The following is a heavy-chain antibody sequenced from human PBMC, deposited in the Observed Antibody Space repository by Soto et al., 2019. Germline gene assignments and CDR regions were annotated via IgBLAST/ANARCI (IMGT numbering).Heavy chain of an antibody. Sequence: PGGSLRLSCAASGFTFSSYAMHWVRQAPGKGLEWVAVISYDGSNKYYADSVKGRFTISRDNSKNTLYLQMNSLRAEDTAVYYCARDDIVLVPAALSYYYYGMDVWGQGTTVTVSS. J-gene: IGHJ6*02. D-gene: IGHD2-2*01. CDR3: ARDDIVLVPAALSYYYYGMDV. CDR1: GFTFSSYA. CDR2: ISYDGSNK. V-gene: IGHV3-30-3*01.